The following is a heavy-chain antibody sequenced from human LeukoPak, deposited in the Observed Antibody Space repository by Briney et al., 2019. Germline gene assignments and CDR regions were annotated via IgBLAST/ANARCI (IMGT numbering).Heavy chain of an antibody. D-gene: IGHD2/OR15-2a*01. CDR2: IIPIFGTA. CDR3: AREGPSSSDGAFDI. Sequence: GASVKVSCKASGGTFSSYAISWVRQAPGQGLEWMGGIIPIFGTANYAQKFQGRVTITADESTSTAYMELSSLGSEDTAVYYCAREGPSSSDGAFDIWGQGTMVTVSS. J-gene: IGHJ3*02. CDR1: GGTFSSYA. V-gene: IGHV1-69*13.